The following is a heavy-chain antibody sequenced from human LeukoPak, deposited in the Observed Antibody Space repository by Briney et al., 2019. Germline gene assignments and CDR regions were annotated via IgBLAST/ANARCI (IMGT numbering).Heavy chain of an antibody. CDR1: GGSISSGGYY. D-gene: IGHD2-2*02. V-gene: IGHV4-31*03. CDR3: ARDGSCSSTSCYKEYYMDV. J-gene: IGHJ6*03. Sequence: SSQTLSLTCTVSGGSISSGGYYWSWIRQHPGKGLEWIGYIYYSGSTYYNPSLKSRVTISVDTSKNQFSLKLSSVTAADTAVYYCARDGSCSSTSCYKEYYMDVWGKGTTVTVSS. CDR2: IYYSGST.